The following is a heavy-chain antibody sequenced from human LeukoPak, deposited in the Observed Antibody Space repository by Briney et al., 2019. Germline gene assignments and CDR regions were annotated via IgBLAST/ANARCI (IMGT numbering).Heavy chain of an antibody. J-gene: IGHJ4*02. CDR3: AKSRSSWYHFDY. V-gene: IGHV3-9*01. CDR1: GFTFSSYG. Sequence: GGSLRLSCAASGFTFSSYGMHWVRQAPGKGPEWVSGISWNSGSIGYADSVKGRFTISRDNAKNSLYLQMNRLRAEDTALYYCAKSRSSWYHFDYWGQGTLVAVSS. D-gene: IGHD6-13*01. CDR2: ISWNSGSI.